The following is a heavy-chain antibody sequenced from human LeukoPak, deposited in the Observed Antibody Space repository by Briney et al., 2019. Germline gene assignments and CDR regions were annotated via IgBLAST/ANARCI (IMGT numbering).Heavy chain of an antibody. CDR2: IYTSGST. V-gene: IGHV4-4*07. J-gene: IGHJ3*02. CDR3: ARGVLGYCSGGSCYSLQFDI. D-gene: IGHD2-15*01. Sequence: SETLSLTCTVSGGSISSYYWSWIRQPAGKGLEWIGRIYTSGSTNYNPSLKSRVTMSVDTSKSQFSLKLSSVTAADTAVYYCARGVLGYCSGGSCYSLQFDIWGQGTMVTVSS. CDR1: GGSISSYY.